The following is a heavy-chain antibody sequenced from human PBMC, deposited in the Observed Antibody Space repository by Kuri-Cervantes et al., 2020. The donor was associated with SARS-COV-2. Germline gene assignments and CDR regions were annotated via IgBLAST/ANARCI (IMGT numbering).Heavy chain of an antibody. V-gene: IGHV1-69*13. Sequence: SVKVSCKASGGTFSSYAISWVRQAPGQGLEWMGGIIPIFGTANYAQKFQGRVTITADESTSTAYMELSSLRSEDTAVYYCACLAEGENWGSSAFDIWGQGTTVTVSS. CDR1: GGTFSSYA. CDR2: IIPIFGTA. CDR3: ACLAEGENWGSSAFDI. D-gene: IGHD7-27*01. J-gene: IGHJ3*02.